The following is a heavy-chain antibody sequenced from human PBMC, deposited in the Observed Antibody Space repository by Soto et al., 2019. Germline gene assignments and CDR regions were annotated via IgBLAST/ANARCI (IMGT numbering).Heavy chain of an antibody. V-gene: IGHV4-4*02. Sequence: KPSETLSLTCAVSGGSISESNRWSWVRQPPGKGVEGIEEIYQSGRSNHNPSPKSRVTISVNKSKNQFSLKLMSVTAADTAVYYCARGHSGYDRQSVVGSPDYYHYYGMDVWGQGTAVTVSS. D-gene: IGHD5-12*01. CDR1: GGSISESNR. CDR2: IYQSGRS. CDR3: ARGHSGYDRQSVVGSPDYYHYYGMDV. J-gene: IGHJ6*02.